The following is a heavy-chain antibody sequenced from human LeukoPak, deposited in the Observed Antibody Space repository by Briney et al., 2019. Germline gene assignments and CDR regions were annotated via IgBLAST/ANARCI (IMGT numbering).Heavy chain of an antibody. CDR1: GGSFSGYY. CDR2: INHSGST. D-gene: IGHD3-22*01. V-gene: IGHV4-34*01. Sequence: SETLSLTCAVYGGSFSGYYWSWIRQPPGKGLEWIGEINHSGSTNYNPSLKSRVTISVDTSMNQFSLKLSSVTAADTAVYYCARGDSSGYYRDYWGQGTLVTVSS. CDR3: ARGDSSGYYRDY. J-gene: IGHJ4*02.